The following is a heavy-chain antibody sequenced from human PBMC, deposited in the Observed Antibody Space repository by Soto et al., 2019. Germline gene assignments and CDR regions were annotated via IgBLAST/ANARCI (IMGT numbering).Heavy chain of an antibody. CDR3: ARDDRPYCGGDCYSDPYYYYYGMDV. D-gene: IGHD2-21*02. CDR1: GGTFSSYA. V-gene: IGHV1-69*13. J-gene: IGHJ6*02. Sequence: GASVKVSCKASGGTFSSYAISWVRQAPGQGHEWMGGIIPIFGTANYAQKFQGRVTITADESTSTAYMEMSSLRSEDTAVYYCARDDRPYCGGDCYSDPYYYYYGMDVWGQGTTVTVSS. CDR2: IIPIFGTA.